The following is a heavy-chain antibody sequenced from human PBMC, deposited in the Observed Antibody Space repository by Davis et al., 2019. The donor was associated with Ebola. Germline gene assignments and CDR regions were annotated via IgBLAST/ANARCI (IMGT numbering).Heavy chain of an antibody. V-gene: IGHV4-39*01. CDR2: IYYSGST. CDR1: GFSLSNARMG. Sequence: SGPTLVTPTETLTLTCTVSGFSLSNARMGVSWIRQPPGKGLEWIGSIYYSGSTYYNPSLKSRVTISVDTSKNQFSLKLSSVTAADTAVYYCARRGRYSSSSEMLLYFDYWGQGTLVTVSS. CDR3: ARRGRYSSSSEMLLYFDY. D-gene: IGHD6-6*01. J-gene: IGHJ4*02.